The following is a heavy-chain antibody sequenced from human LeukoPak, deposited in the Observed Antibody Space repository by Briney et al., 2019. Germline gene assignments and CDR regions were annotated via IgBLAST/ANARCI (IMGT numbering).Heavy chain of an antibody. Sequence: GGSLRLSCAASGFTYSSYGMNWVRQATGKGLEWISYISGSGDTIYNADSVKGRYAISRDNGQNSLYLQMNSLRGEDTAVYYCARTFTTYYYYMDVWGKGATVTVSS. J-gene: IGHJ6*03. V-gene: IGHV3-48*01. CDR2: ISGSGDTI. D-gene: IGHD1-1*01. CDR1: GFTYSSYG. CDR3: ARTFTTYYYYMDV.